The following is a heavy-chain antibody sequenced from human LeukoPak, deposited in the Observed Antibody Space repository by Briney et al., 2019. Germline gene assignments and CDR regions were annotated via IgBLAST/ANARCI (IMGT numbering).Heavy chain of an antibody. CDR1: GGSFSGYY. CDR2: IYYSGST. D-gene: IGHD2-15*01. J-gene: IGHJ4*02. V-gene: IGHV4-34*01. CDR3: ARDSPPVYCSSGSCYFDS. Sequence: PSETLSLTCAVYGGSFSGYYWSWIRQPPGKGLEWIGSIYYSGSTYYNPSLKSRVTISVDTSKNQFSLKLSSVTAADTAVYFCARDSPPVYCSSGSCYFDSWGQGTLVTVSS.